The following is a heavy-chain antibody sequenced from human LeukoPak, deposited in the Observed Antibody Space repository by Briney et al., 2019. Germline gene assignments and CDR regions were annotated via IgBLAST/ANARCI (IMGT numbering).Heavy chain of an antibody. J-gene: IGHJ5*02. Sequence: PSETLSLTCTVSGDSISSRDYCCSWIRQPPGRWLEFVGCLYFSGSTYYNPSLNGRVTISVDTSKNQFSLNLYSMTAADTALYFCARHRSHHGWFDPWGQGTLVTVSS. CDR1: GDSISSRDYC. CDR3: ARHRSHHGWFDP. D-gene: IGHD2-8*01. CDR2: LYFSGST. V-gene: IGHV4-39*01.